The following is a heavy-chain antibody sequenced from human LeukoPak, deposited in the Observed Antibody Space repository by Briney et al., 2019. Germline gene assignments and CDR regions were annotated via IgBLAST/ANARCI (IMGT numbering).Heavy chain of an antibody. V-gene: IGHV3-21*01. CDR2: ISSSSSYI. D-gene: IGHD3-3*01. CDR1: GFTFSSYS. J-gene: IGHJ4*02. CDR3: ARVSPPEWLGDY. Sequence: GGSLRLSCAASGFTFSSYSMNWVRQAPGKGLEWVSSISSSSSYIYYADSVKGRFTISRDNAKNSLYLQMNSLRAEDTAVYYCARVSPPEWLGDYWGQGTLVTVSS.